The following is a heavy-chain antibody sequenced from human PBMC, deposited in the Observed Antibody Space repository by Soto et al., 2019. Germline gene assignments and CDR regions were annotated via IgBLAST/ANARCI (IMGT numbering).Heavy chain of an antibody. Sequence: GGSLRLSCAASGFTFSSYSMNWVRQAPGKGLEWVSSISSSSSYIYYADSVKGRFTISRDNAKNSLYLQMNSLRAEDTAVYYCAGGARYSSSWYRTNYYYYYYMDVWGKGTTVTVSS. V-gene: IGHV3-21*01. CDR2: ISSSSSYI. J-gene: IGHJ6*03. CDR1: GFTFSSYS. D-gene: IGHD6-13*01. CDR3: AGGARYSSSWYRTNYYYYYYMDV.